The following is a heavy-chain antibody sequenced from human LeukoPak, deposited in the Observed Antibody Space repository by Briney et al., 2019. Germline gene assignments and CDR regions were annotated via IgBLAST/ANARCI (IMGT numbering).Heavy chain of an antibody. Sequence: SETLSLTCTVSGDSISGYYWSWIRQPPGKGLEWIGYVFSSGTTNYNPSLKGRVTLLIDTSKNQFSLELSSVTAADTAVYYCARSGRGAAGTRYISDFWGQGTLVTVSS. CDR2: VFSSGTT. CDR3: ARSGRGAAGTRYISDF. V-gene: IGHV4-59*01. D-gene: IGHD6-13*01. CDR1: GDSISGYY. J-gene: IGHJ4*02.